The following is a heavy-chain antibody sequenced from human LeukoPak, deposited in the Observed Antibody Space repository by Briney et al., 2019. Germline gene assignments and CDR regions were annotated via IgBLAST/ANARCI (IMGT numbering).Heavy chain of an antibody. CDR1: GFTFSSYW. Sequence: PGGSLRLSCAASGFTFSSYWMHWVRQAPGKGLVWVSRLSGDGTSTNYADSVKGRFTISRDNAKNTLYLQVDSLRAEDTAVYYCARDRNGDYEVDNWFDPWGQGTLVTVSS. CDR3: ARDRNGDYEVDNWFDP. D-gene: IGHD4-17*01. V-gene: IGHV3-74*01. J-gene: IGHJ5*02. CDR2: LSGDGTST.